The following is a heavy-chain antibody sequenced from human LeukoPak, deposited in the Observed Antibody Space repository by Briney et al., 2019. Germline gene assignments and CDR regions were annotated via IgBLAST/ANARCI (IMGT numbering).Heavy chain of an antibody. CDR2: IIPILCIA. V-gene: IGHV1-69*04. Sequence: ASVKVSCKDSGGTFSSYAISWVRQAPGQGREWMGRIIPILCIANYAQKYQGRVTMTADKSTSTAYMELSSLRSEDTAVYYCARGLGAVGAYLRAWFDPWGQGTLVTVSS. CDR3: ARGLGAVGAYLRAWFDP. D-gene: IGHD1-26*01. CDR1: GGTFSSYA. J-gene: IGHJ5*02.